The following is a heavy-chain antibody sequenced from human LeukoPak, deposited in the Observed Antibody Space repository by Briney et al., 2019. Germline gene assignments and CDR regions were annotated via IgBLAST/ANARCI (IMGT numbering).Heavy chain of an antibody. CDR1: AFTVSNKY. CDR2: IYSGGTT. CDR3: ARDFELSH. J-gene: IGHJ4*02. V-gene: IGHV3-66*01. D-gene: IGHD3-16*02. Sequence: GGSLRLSCADSAFTVSNKYMSWVRQAPGKGLEWVSVIYSGGTTYYADSVKGRFTISRDNSKNTLYLQMNSLRAEDTAVYYCARDFELSHWGQGTLVTVSS.